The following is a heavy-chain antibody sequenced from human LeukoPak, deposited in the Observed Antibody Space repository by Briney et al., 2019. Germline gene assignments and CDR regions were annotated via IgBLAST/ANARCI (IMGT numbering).Heavy chain of an antibody. J-gene: IGHJ3*02. CDR3: ARLGQTVTGFYSLDI. D-gene: IGHD3-9*01. CDR1: GASISGNY. CDR2: MFHSGST. Sequence: SETLSLTCSVSGASISGNYWSWIRQPPGKGLEFIGYMFHSGSTNYNPSLKSRVITSLDASKNQFSLKLFSVTAADTAVYYCARLGQTVTGFYSLDIWGQGAMVTVSS. V-gene: IGHV4-59*12.